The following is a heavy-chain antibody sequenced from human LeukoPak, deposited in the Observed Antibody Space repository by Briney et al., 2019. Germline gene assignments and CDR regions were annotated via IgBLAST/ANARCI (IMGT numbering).Heavy chain of an antibody. V-gene: IGHV1-2*02. D-gene: IGHD2-21*02. CDR3: ARGVGGVVTATLQDIGVTYYYYYYMDV. CDR1: GYTFTGYY. CDR2: INPNSGGT. J-gene: IGHJ6*03. Sequence: GASVKVSCKASGYTFTGYYMHWVRQAPGQGLEWMGWINPNSGGTNYAQKFQGRVTMTRDTSISTAYMELSRLRSDDTAVYYCARGVGGVVTATLQDIGVTYYYYYYMDVWGKGTTVTISS.